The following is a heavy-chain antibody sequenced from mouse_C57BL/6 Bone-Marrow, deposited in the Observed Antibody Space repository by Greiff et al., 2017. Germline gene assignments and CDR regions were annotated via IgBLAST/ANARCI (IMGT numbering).Heavy chain of an antibody. D-gene: IGHD4-1*01. Sequence: QVQLQQSGAELVRPGASVTLSCKASGYTFTDYEMHWVKQTPVHGLEWIGAIDPETGGTAYNQKFKGKAILTADKSSSTAYMELRSLTSEDSAVYYCTRSWDPYRYFDVWGTGTTVTVSS. V-gene: IGHV1-15*01. CDR2: IDPETGGT. CDR1: GYTFTDYE. J-gene: IGHJ1*03. CDR3: TRSWDPYRYFDV.